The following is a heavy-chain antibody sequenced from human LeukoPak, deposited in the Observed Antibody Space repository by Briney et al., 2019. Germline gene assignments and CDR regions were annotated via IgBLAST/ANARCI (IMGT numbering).Heavy chain of an antibody. J-gene: IGHJ2*01. D-gene: IGHD1-14*01. CDR1: GGAISSSTYY. V-gene: IGHV4-39*01. Sequence: PSETLSLTCTVSGGAISSSTYYWGSIRQPPGKGLEWIGTIYYSGTTYYNPSLKSRLTISVDTSKNQFSLRLSSVTAADTAVYYCARRPLSDWYFDLWGRGTLVTVSS. CDR2: IYYSGTT. CDR3: ARRPLSDWYFDL.